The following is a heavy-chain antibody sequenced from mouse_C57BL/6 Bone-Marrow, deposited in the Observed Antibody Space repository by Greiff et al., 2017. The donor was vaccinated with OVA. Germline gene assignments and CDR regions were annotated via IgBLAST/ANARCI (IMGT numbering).Heavy chain of an antibody. J-gene: IGHJ2*01. Sequence: VKLQQSGAELARPGASVKLSCKASGYTFTSYGISWVKQRTGQGLEWIGEIYPRSGNTYYNEKFKGKATLTADKSSSTAYMELRSLTSEDSAVYFCARGGTAQAHFDYWGQGTTLTVSS. D-gene: IGHD3-2*02. CDR3: ARGGTAQAHFDY. CDR2: IYPRSGNT. CDR1: GYTFTSYG. V-gene: IGHV1-81*01.